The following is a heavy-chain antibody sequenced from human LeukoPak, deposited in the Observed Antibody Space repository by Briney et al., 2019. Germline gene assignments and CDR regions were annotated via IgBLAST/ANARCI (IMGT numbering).Heavy chain of an antibody. CDR3: ARDRVVVAATPESFDY. V-gene: IGHV1-18*01. D-gene: IGHD2-15*01. CDR1: GYTFTSYG. Sequence: ASVKVSCKASGYTFTSYGISWVRQAPGQGLEWMGWISAYNGNTNYAQKLQGRVTMTTDTSTSTAYMELRSLRSNDTAVYYCARDRVVVAATPESFDYWGQGTLVTVSS. J-gene: IGHJ4*02. CDR2: ISAYNGNT.